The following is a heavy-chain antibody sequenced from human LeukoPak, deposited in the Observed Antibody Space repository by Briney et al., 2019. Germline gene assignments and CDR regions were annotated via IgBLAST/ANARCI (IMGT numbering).Heavy chain of an antibody. V-gene: IGHV3-53*01. D-gene: IGHD6-13*01. J-gene: IGHJ4*02. CDR1: GFTVSSNY. CDR3: ARDSSWYGENY. CDR2: IYSGGTT. Sequence: GGSLRLSCAASGFTVSSNYMSWVRQAPGKGLEWVSVIYSGGTTYYADSVKGRFTISRDNAKNSLYLQMNSLRAEDTAVYYCARDSSWYGENYWGQGTLVTVSS.